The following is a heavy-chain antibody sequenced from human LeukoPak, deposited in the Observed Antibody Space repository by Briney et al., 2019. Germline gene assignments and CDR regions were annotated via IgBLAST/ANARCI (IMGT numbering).Heavy chain of an antibody. CDR1: GFTFSSYW. Sequence: GGSLRLSCAASGFTFSSYWMSWVRQAPGKGLEWVANIKQDGSEKYYVDSVKGRFTISRDNAKNSLYLQMNSLRAEDTAVYYCARDSDYGDYGGGYFDYWGQGTLVTVSS. D-gene: IGHD4-17*01. CDR3: ARDSDYGDYGGGYFDY. CDR2: IKQDGSEK. J-gene: IGHJ4*02. V-gene: IGHV3-7*01.